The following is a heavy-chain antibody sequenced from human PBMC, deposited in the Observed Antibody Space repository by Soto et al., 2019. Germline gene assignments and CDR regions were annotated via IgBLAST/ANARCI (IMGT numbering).Heavy chain of an antibody. V-gene: IGHV3-30-3*01. CDR1: GFTFSSYA. J-gene: IGHJ4*02. CDR3: VRDGNHYDSSGPCFDY. D-gene: IGHD3-22*01. Sequence: QVQLVESGGGVVQPGRSLRLSCAASGFTFSSYAMHWVRQAPGKGLEWVAVISYDGSNKYYADSVKGRFTISRDNSKNTRYLQMNSLRTKDTAVHYCVRDGNHYDSSGPCFDYWGQGTLVTVSS. CDR2: ISYDGSNK.